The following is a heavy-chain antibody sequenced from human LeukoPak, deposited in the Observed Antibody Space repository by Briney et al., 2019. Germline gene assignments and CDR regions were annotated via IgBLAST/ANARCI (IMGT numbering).Heavy chain of an antibody. J-gene: IGHJ4*02. D-gene: IGHD5-24*01. Sequence: SETLSLTCTVSGGSLTSSSYYWAWIRQPPGKGLEWIGSIYYSGRPYYKSSLKSRVTISVDTSKNQFSLKLSSVTAADTAVYYCARGRRDGYNLRSFDYWGQGTLVTVSS. V-gene: IGHV4-39*07. CDR3: ARGRRDGYNLRSFDY. CDR2: IYYSGRP. CDR1: GGSLTSSSYY.